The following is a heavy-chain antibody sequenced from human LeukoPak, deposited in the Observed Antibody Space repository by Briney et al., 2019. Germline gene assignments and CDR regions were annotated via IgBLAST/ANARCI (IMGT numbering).Heavy chain of an antibody. CDR1: GCTFSRNA. J-gene: IGHJ5*02. CDR2: ISAYNGNT. D-gene: IGHD3-10*01. V-gene: IGHV1-18*01. CDR3: AREITMVRGVIITPPWFDP. Sequence: ASVKVSCKASGCTFSRNAISWVRQAPEQGLEGMGWISAYNGNTNYAQKLQGRVTMTTDTSTSTAYMELRSLRSDDTAVYYCAREITMVRGVIITPPWFDPWSQGTLVTVSS.